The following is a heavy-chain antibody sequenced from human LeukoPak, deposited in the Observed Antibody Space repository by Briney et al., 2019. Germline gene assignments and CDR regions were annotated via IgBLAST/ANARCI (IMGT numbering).Heavy chain of an antibody. CDR2: IYTSGST. V-gene: IGHV4-61*02. J-gene: IGHJ6*03. Sequence: SQTLPLTCTVSGGSISSGSYYWSWIRQPAGKGLEWIGRIYTSGSTNYNPSLKSRVTISVDTSKNQFSLKLSSVTAADTAVYYCATPMDVWGKGTTVTVSS. CDR1: GGSISSGSYY. CDR3: ATPMDV.